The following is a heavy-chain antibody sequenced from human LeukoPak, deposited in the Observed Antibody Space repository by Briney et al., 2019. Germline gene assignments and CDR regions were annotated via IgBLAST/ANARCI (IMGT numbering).Heavy chain of an antibody. Sequence: GGSLRLSCAASGFTFSDHSMSWVRQTPGRGLEWISYITSSGSSIYYADSVKGRFTTSRDSARNSLYLQMNSLRAEDTAMYYCARDPGVSTGWYYFDYWGQGALVSVSS. CDR3: ARDPGVSTGWYYFDY. V-gene: IGHV3-48*01. CDR2: ITSSGSSI. CDR1: GFTFSDHS. J-gene: IGHJ4*02. D-gene: IGHD6-13*01.